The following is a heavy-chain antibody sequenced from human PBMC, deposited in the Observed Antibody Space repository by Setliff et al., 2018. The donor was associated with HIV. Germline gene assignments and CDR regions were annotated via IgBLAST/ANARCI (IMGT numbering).Heavy chain of an antibody. CDR3: ARSMSGWSVDY. D-gene: IGHD6-19*01. Sequence: PGGSLRLSCVASGFTFSDYPMKWIRRAPGKGLECVSYITSSSDTTYYGDSVQGRFTTSRDNAKNSLYLQMNSLRADDTAVYYCARSMSGWSVDYWGQGIQVTVSS. J-gene: IGHJ4*02. CDR2: ITSSSDTT. CDR1: GFTFSDYP. V-gene: IGHV3-48*01.